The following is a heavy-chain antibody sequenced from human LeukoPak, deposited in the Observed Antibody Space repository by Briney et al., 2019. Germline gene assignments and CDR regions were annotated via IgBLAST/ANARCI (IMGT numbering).Heavy chain of an antibody. J-gene: IGHJ4*02. CDR2: INQDGSEE. V-gene: IGHV3-7*01. Sequence: GGSLRLSCAASGFTFSHYWMTWVRQAPGKGLEWVAHINQDGSEEHYMDSAKARFTISRDNAKNSLSLQMNSLRAEDTAVYYCVRDGRVSGCDLLDYWGQGTLVTVSS. CDR3: VRDGRVSGCDLLDY. CDR1: GFTFSHYW. D-gene: IGHD5-12*01.